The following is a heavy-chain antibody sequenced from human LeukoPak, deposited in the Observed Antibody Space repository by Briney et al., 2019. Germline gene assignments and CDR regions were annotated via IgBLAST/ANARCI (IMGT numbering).Heavy chain of an antibody. Sequence: GGSLRLSCAASGFTFNNYWMHWVRQAPGKGLVWVSGINSDGSSATYADSVKGRFTVSRDNAKNTLYLEMNSLRAEDMAVYYCAIGVVITTAFDNWGQGTLVTVSS. D-gene: IGHD3-22*01. J-gene: IGHJ4*02. V-gene: IGHV3-74*01. CDR3: AIGVVITTAFDN. CDR2: INSDGSSA. CDR1: GFTFNNYW.